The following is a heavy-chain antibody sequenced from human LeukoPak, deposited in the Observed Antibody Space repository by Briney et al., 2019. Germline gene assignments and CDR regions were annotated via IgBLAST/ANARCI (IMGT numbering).Heavy chain of an antibody. Sequence: SETLSLTCAVYGGSFSGYYWSWIRQPPGKGLEWIGEINHSGSTNYNPSLKSRVTISVDTSKNQFSLKLSSVTAADAAVYYCARGYSSSWLTFDYWGQGTLVTVSS. D-gene: IGHD6-13*01. CDR1: GGSFSGYY. CDR2: INHSGST. CDR3: ARGYSSSWLTFDY. V-gene: IGHV4-34*01. J-gene: IGHJ4*02.